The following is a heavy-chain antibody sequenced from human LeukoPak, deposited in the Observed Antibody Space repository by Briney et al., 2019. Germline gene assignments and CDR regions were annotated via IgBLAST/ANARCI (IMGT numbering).Heavy chain of an antibody. J-gene: IGHJ6*03. CDR2: ISSSSSTI. Sequence: GSLRLSCAASGFSFSNYSMNWLRQASGKGPEWVSYISSSSSTIYYADSVKGRFTISRDNAKNSLYLQMNSLRAEDTAVYYCARFGSGSSNYYYYYMDVWGKGTTVTVSS. CDR3: ARFGSGSSNYYYYYMDV. D-gene: IGHD3-10*01. V-gene: IGHV3-48*01. CDR1: GFSFSNYS.